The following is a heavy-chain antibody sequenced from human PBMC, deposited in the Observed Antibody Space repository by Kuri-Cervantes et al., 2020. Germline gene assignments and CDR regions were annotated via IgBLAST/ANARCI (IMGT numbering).Heavy chain of an antibody. CDR3: AREATMVRGVIYYYYYMDV. CDR2: IYTSGST. CDR1: GYSISSGYY. D-gene: IGHD3-10*01. J-gene: IGHJ6*03. Sequence: SQTLSLTCAVSGYSISSGYYWGWIRQPAGKGLERIGRIYTSGSTNYNPSLTSRVTIPVDKSKNQFSLKLSSVTAADTAVYYCAREATMVRGVIYYYYYMDVWGQGTTVTVSS. V-gene: IGHV4-61*02.